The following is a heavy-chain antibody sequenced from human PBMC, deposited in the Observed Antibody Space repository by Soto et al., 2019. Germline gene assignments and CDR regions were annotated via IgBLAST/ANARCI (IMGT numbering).Heavy chain of an antibody. CDR1: GYTFTSYG. Sequence: ASVKVSCKASGYTFTSYGISWVRQAPGQGLEWMGWISAYNGNTNYAQKLQGRVTMTTDTSTSTAYMELRSLRSDDTAVYYCARDPNGRGYYYGMGVWGQGTTVTVSS. CDR2: ISAYNGNT. J-gene: IGHJ6*02. V-gene: IGHV1-18*01. CDR3: ARDPNGRGYYYGMGV. D-gene: IGHD2-8*01.